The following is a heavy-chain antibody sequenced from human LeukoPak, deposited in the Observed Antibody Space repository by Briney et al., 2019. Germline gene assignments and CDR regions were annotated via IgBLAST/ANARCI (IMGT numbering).Heavy chain of an antibody. CDR3: AKDRDFRSGYLDY. D-gene: IGHD3-3*01. CDR1: GFTFSSYA. Sequence: GGSLRLSCAASGFTFSSYAMSWVRQAPGKGLEWVSAISGSSGSTYYADSVKGRFTISRDNSKNTLYLQMNSLRAEDAAVYYCAKDRDFRSGYLDYWGQGTLVTVSS. J-gene: IGHJ4*02. V-gene: IGHV3-23*01. CDR2: ISGSSGST.